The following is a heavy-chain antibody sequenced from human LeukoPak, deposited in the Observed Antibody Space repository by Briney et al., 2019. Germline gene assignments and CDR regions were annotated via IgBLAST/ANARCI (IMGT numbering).Heavy chain of an antibody. V-gene: IGHV3-74*01. Sequence: PGGSLRLSCAASGFTFSKYWMHWVRQAPGKGLVWVSRIYSDGSGTSYADSVKGRFTIARDNAKNTLFLQMNSLRAEDTAVYYCANWGSAFDIWGQETMVIVPS. CDR3: ANWGSAFDI. D-gene: IGHD7-27*01. CDR1: GFTFSKYW. CDR2: IYSDGSGT. J-gene: IGHJ3*02.